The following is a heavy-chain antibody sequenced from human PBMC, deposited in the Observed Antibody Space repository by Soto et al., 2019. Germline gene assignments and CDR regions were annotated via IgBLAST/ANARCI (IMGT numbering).Heavy chain of an antibody. CDR1: GFTFSIFA. CDR2: ISGSGDDT. D-gene: IGHD1-1*01. CDR3: ANPIPKTGTTFGF. V-gene: IGHV3-23*01. Sequence: GGSLRLSCVASGFTFSIFAMAWVRQAPGEGLEWVSAISGSGDDTFYADSMKGRFTISRDNSKDTLYLQINSLRAEDTAVYYCANPIPKTGTTFGFWGQGTLVTVSS. J-gene: IGHJ4*02.